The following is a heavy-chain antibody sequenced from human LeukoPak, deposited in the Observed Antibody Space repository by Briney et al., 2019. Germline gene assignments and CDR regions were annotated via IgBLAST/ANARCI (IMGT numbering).Heavy chain of an antibody. Sequence: GGSLRLSCAASGFTFSNAWMSWVRQAPGKGLEWVGRIKSKTDGGTTDYAAPVKGRFTISRDDSKNTLYLQMNSLKTEDTAVYYCTTDPTEKIWIGELLPNYYFDYWGQGTLVTVSS. J-gene: IGHJ4*02. D-gene: IGHD3-10*01. CDR3: TTDPTEKIWIGELLPNYYFDY. V-gene: IGHV3-15*01. CDR2: IKSKTDGGTT. CDR1: GFTFSNAW.